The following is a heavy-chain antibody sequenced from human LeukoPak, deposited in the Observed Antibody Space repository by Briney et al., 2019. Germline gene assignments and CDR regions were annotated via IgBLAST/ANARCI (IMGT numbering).Heavy chain of an antibody. CDR3: ARDDSVGDNAWWFDP. CDR1: GYTFTGYY. J-gene: IGHJ5*02. Sequence: ASVKVSCKASGYTFTGYYMHWVRQAPGQGLEWMGWINPNSGGTNYAQKFQGRVTMTRDTSISTAYMELSSLRSEDTAIYYCARDDSVGDNAWWFDPWGQGTLVTVSS. D-gene: IGHD1-26*01. CDR2: INPNSGGT. V-gene: IGHV1-2*02.